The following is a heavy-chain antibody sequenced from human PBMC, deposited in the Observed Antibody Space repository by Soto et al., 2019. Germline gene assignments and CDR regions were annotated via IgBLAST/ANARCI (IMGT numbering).Heavy chain of an antibody. J-gene: IGHJ5*02. CDR3: ARGRGGGAAAGGNWFDP. CDR2: IYYSGST. Sequence: QVQLQESGPGLVKPSQTLSLTCTVSGGSISSGDYYWSWIRQPPGKGLEWIGYIYYSGSTYYNPSLKSRVTISVDMSKNQFSLKLSSVTAADTAVYYCARGRGGGAAAGGNWFDPWGQGTLVTVSS. D-gene: IGHD6-13*01. V-gene: IGHV4-30-4*01. CDR1: GGSISSGDYY.